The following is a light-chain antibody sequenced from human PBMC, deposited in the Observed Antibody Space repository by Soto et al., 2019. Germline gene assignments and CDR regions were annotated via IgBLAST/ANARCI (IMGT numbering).Light chain of an antibody. V-gene: IGKV3-20*01. J-gene: IGKJ1*01. CDR3: KQYGSSPET. CDR1: PSVTNF. CDR2: GAS. Sequence: EIVLTQSTATLSLSPGERDTLSCSDSPSVTNFIAWYPQTPGQAPRLLIYGASNRATGIQDRFSGSGSGTDFTLTIRRLEPEDFAVYYWKQYGSSPETFGQGTKVDIK.